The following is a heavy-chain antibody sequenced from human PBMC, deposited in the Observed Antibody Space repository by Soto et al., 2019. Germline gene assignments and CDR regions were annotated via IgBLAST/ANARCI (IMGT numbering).Heavy chain of an antibody. V-gene: IGHV3-30*03. Sequence: QVQLVESGGGVVQPGRSLRLSCAVSGFTVSTYGMHWVRQAPGKGLEWVAVISRDGGTKYYADSVKGRFTIYRDNSSNTMFLEMNSMRGDDMAVYYCTGEVASGYWGQGTLVTVSS. D-gene: IGHD2-8*02. J-gene: IGHJ4*02. CDR1: GFTVSTYG. CDR3: TGEVASGY. CDR2: ISRDGGTK.